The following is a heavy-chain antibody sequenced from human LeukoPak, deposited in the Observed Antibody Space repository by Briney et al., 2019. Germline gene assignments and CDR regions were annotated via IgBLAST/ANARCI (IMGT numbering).Heavy chain of an antibody. Sequence: PSETLSLTCTVSGGPISSSSYYWGWIRQPPGKGLEWIGSIYYSGSTYYNPSLKSRVTISVDTSKNQFSLKLSSVTAADTAVYYCATVLSSDQDWGQGTLVTVSS. J-gene: IGHJ4*02. CDR1: GGPISSSSYY. D-gene: IGHD6-19*01. V-gene: IGHV4-39*01. CDR3: ATVLSSDQD. CDR2: IYYSGST.